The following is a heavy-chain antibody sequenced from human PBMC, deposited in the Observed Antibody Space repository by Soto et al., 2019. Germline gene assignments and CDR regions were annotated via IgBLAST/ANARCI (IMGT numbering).Heavy chain of an antibody. CDR2: INHSGST. CDR1: GGSFSGYY. Sequence: PSETLSLTCAVYGGSFSGYYWSWIRQPPGKGLEWIGEINHSGSTNYNPSLKSRVTISVDTSKNQFSLKLSSVTAADTAVYYCARESVWYSSGWPSRCEMDVWGQGTTVTVSS. D-gene: IGHD6-19*01. CDR3: ARESVWYSSGWPSRCEMDV. J-gene: IGHJ6*02. V-gene: IGHV4-34*01.